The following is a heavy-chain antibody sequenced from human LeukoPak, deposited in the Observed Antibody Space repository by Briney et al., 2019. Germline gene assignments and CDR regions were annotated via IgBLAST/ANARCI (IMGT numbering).Heavy chain of an antibody. CDR2: MNPYSTNT. D-gene: IGHD2/OR15-2a*01. V-gene: IGHV1-8*02. J-gene: IGHJ4*02. CDR3: ARATRGDLLSEF. CDR1: GYTFTSYG. Sequence: GASVKVSCKASGYTFTSYGITWVRQAPGRGLEWMGWMNPYSTNTGYARQFQGRLSMTRDISITTAYMELSSLRSEDTAVYYCARATRGDLLSEFWGQGPLITVSS.